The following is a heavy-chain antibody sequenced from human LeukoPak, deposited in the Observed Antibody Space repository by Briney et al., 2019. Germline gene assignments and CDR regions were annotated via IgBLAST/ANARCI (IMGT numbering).Heavy chain of an antibody. J-gene: IGHJ4*02. CDR3: ARDGGSGIDY. D-gene: IGHD3-10*01. CDR1: GFSLTTYG. V-gene: IGHV3-33*01. Sequence: RSLRLSCAASGFSLTTYGTHWLRQAPGTGLEWVAVIWYDGSRKFYGDSVKGRFTVSRDTFENTMYLQMNSLRVEDTAVYYCARDGGSGIDYWGQGTLVTVSS. CDR2: IWYDGSRK.